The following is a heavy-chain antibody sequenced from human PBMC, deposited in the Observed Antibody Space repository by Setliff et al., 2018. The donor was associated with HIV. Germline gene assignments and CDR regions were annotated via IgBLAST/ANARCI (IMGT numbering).Heavy chain of an antibody. D-gene: IGHD3-3*01. J-gene: IGHJ4*01. CDR2: VIPVFGTG. Sequence: GASVKVSCKASGYTFSSYAVTWVRRAPGQGLEWMGGVIPVFGTGNYAQKFQGRVTITTDESTRTAYMELRSLRSEDTAVYYCARVPSPFVQEGYFDDWGQGTLVTVSS. CDR1: GYTFSSYA. CDR3: ARVPSPFVQEGYFDD. V-gene: IGHV1-69*05.